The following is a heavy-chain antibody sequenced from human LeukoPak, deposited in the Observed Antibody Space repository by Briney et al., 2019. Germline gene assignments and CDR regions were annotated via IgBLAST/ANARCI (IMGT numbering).Heavy chain of an antibody. Sequence: GGSLRLSCAASGFTFSSYSVNWVRQAPGKGLVWVSRINSDGRSTNYADSVKGRFTISRDNAKNTLYLQMNSLRAEDTAVYYCARGADSGYSSDNWGQGTLVSVSS. CDR3: ARGADSGYSSDN. J-gene: IGHJ4*02. CDR2: INSDGRST. V-gene: IGHV3-74*01. D-gene: IGHD3-9*01. CDR1: GFTFSSYS.